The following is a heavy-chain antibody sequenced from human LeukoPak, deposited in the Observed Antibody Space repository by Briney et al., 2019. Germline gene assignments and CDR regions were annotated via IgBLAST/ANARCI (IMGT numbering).Heavy chain of an antibody. CDR1: GFTFSSYA. CDR3: VKDVYDSPRFDAFDI. CDR2: ISGSGGST. V-gene: IGHV3-23*01. D-gene: IGHD3-22*01. Sequence: GGSLRLSCAASGFTFSSYAMSWVRQAPGKGLEWVSAISGSGGSTYYADSVKGRFTISRDNSKNTLYLQMNSLRAEDTAVYYCVKDVYDSPRFDAFDIWGQGTMVTVSS. J-gene: IGHJ3*02.